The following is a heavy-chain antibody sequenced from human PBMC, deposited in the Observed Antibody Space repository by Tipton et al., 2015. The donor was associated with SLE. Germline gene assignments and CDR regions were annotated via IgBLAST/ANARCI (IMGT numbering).Heavy chain of an antibody. CDR2: IYYSGST. CDR3: ARTPYYDFWSGYPYFDY. Sequence: LRLSCAVYGGSFSGYYWSWIRQPPGKGLEWIGYIYYSGSTYYNPSLKSRVAISVDTSKNHFSLNLSSVTAADTAVYYCARTPYYDFWSGYPYFDYWGQGTLVTVSS. D-gene: IGHD3-3*01. CDR1: GGSFSGYY. V-gene: IGHV4-34*09. J-gene: IGHJ4*02.